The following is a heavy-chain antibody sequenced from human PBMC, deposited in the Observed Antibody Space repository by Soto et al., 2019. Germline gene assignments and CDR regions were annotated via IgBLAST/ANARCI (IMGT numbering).Heavy chain of an antibody. CDR2: IYYSGST. D-gene: IGHD6-6*01. CDR1: GGSIRSYY. V-gene: IGHV4-31*03. J-gene: IGHJ6*02. Sequence: PSETLSLTCTFSGGSIRSYYWSWIRQHPGKGLEWIGYIYYSGSTYYNPSLKSRVTISVDTSKNQFSLKLSSVTAADTAVYYCARDSRIAASLSYYGMDVWGQGTTVTVSS. CDR3: ARDSRIAASLSYYGMDV.